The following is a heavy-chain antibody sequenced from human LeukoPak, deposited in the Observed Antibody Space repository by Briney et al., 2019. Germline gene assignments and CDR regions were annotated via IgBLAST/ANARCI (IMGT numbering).Heavy chain of an antibody. D-gene: IGHD2-15*01. Sequence: ASVKVSCKASGYTFTSYGINWVRQAPGQGIEWMGWISAYNGNTNYAQKLRGSVTMTIDTSTSTDYMELRSLRSDDTAVYYCARGGYCSGGSCYFFYGMDVWGKGTTVTVSS. CDR2: ISAYNGNT. CDR3: ARGGYCSGGSCYFFYGMDV. CDR1: GYTFTSYG. J-gene: IGHJ6*04. V-gene: IGHV1-18*04.